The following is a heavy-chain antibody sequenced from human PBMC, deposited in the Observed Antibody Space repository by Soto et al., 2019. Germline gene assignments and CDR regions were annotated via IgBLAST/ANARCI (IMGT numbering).Heavy chain of an antibody. V-gene: IGHV1-2*02. CDR2: VGPNRGDT. Sequence: QVQLVQSGAEVKKSGASVKVSCKASGYTFTGYYIHWARQAPGQGPEWMGEVGPNRGDTRYAQKFQGRVTMTRDTSITAVYMELSNLSPDDTAVYYCGRGRSGELVVFYWGEGTLVTVYS. J-gene: IGHJ4*02. CDR3: GRGRSGELVVFY. CDR1: GYTFTGYY. D-gene: IGHD1-7*01.